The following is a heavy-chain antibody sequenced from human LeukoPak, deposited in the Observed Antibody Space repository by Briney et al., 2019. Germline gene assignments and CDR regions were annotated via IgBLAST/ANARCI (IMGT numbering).Heavy chain of an antibody. CDR1: GFTFSRYA. V-gene: IGHV3-30*04. D-gene: IGHD1-26*01. CDR2: ISYDGRHK. J-gene: IGHJ4*02. Sequence: GGSVRLSCAASGFTFSRYAMPGVRQAPGKGLEGVADISYDGRHKYYADSEKGRFTISRDNHKHTLYLQMNSLRAEDTAVYYCARGLGATVRLDYWGQGTLVTVSS. CDR3: ARGLGATVRLDY.